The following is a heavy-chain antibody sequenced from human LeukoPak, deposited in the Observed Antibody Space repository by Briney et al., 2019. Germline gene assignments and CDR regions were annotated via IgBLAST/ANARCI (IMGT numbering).Heavy chain of an antibody. J-gene: IGHJ4*02. CDR3: ARLGDSKGVDY. V-gene: IGHV4-34*01. D-gene: IGHD3-22*01. CDR1: GGSFSGYY. CDR2: INHSGST. Sequence: KPSETLSLTCAVYGGSFSGYYWSWIRQPPGKGLEWIGEINHSGSTNYNPSLKSRVTISVDTSKNQFSLKLSSVTAADTAVYYCARLGDSKGVDYWGQGTLVTVSS.